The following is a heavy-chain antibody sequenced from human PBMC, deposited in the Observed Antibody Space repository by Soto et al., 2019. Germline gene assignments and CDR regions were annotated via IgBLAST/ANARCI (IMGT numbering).Heavy chain of an antibody. CDR1: GFTFSSYW. J-gene: IGHJ4*02. V-gene: IGHV3-74*03. CDR2: ITSDGSST. Sequence: EVQLVESGGGLVQPGGSLRLSCAASGFTFSSYWMQWVRQAPGKGLVWVSRITSDGSSTTYADSVKGRFTISRDNAKNTLYLQMNSLRAEDTAVYYCARGGLERRLDYWGQGTLVTVSS. CDR3: ARGGLERRLDY. D-gene: IGHD1-1*01.